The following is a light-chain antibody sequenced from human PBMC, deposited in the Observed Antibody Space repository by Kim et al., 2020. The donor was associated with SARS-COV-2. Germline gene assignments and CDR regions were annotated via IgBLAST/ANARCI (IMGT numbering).Light chain of an antibody. V-gene: IGLV3-21*04. Sequence: APGKAAGITCGGNNIGGKSVHWYQQTPGQAPVLVIYYDSDRPSGIPERFSGSNSGNAATLTISRVEAGDEADYYCQVWDSSSNHWVFGGGTQLTVL. CDR1: NIGGKS. CDR3: QVWDSSSNHWV. CDR2: YDS. J-gene: IGLJ3*02.